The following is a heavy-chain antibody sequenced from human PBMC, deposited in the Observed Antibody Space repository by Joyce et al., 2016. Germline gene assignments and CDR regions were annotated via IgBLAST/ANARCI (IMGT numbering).Heavy chain of an antibody. J-gene: IGHJ4*02. Sequence: EGQLVESGGGLVKPGGSLRLSCAASGFTFSPAWMSWVRQAPGKGMEWVALIKRYTSGGTTDYTAPVKGRFAISRDDSKNTVYLQMNSLKTEDTGIYYCTADDSTRGGFELDYWGQGTLVTVSS. D-gene: IGHD1-1*01. V-gene: IGHV3-15*01. CDR2: IKRYTSGGTT. CDR3: TADDSTRGGFELDY. CDR1: GFTFSPAW.